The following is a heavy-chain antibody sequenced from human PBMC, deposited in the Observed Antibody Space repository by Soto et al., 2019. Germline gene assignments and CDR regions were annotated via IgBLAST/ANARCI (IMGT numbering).Heavy chain of an antibody. CDR2: IIPIFGTP. CDR3: AGRCDGTNCLAHFDY. V-gene: IGHV1-69*06. D-gene: IGHD2-2*01. CDR1: GGTFNNYV. J-gene: IGHJ4*02. Sequence: ASVKVSCKASGGTFNNYVINWVRQAPGQGLEWMAGIIPIFGTPNYAQKFQGRVTITADKSTSTAYMELNSLRSEDTAVYYCAGRCDGTNCLAHFDYWGQGTLVTVSS.